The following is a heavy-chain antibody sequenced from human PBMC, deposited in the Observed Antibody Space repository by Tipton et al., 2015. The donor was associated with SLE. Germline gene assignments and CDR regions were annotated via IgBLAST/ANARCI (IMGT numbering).Heavy chain of an antibody. D-gene: IGHD2-15*01. CDR3: ARDTRIEGNYYYYMDV. CDR1: GFTFSSYW. J-gene: IGHJ6*03. V-gene: IGHV3-7*01. Sequence: VQLVQSGGGLVQPGGSLRLSCAASGFTFSSYWMSWVRQAPGKGLEWVANIKQDGSEKYYVDSVKGRFTISRDNAKNSLYLQMNSLRAEDTAAYYCARDTRIEGNYYYYMDVWGKGTTVTVSS. CDR2: IKQDGSEK.